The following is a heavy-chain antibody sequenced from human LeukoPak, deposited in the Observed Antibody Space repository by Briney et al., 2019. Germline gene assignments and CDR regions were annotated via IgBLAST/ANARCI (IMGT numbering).Heavy chain of an antibody. D-gene: IGHD6-6*01. V-gene: IGHV3-30-3*01. CDR3: ARVMWVDSSSSGDNWFDP. J-gene: IGHJ5*02. CDR2: ISYDGSNK. Sequence: GRSLRLSCAASGFTFSSYAMHWVRQAPGKGLEWVAVISYDGSNKYYADSVKGRFTISRDNSKNTLYLQMNSLRAEDTAVYHCARVMWVDSSSSGDNWFDPWGQGTLVTVSS. CDR1: GFTFSSYA.